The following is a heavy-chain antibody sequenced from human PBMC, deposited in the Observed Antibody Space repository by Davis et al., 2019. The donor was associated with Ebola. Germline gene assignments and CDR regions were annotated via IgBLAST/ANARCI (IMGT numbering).Heavy chain of an antibody. CDR1: GFTFSSYS. V-gene: IGHV3-21*01. J-gene: IGHJ4*02. Sequence: PGGSLRLSCAASGFTFSSYSMNWVRQAPGKGLEWVSSISSSSSYIYYADSVKGRFTISRDNAKNSLYLQMNSLRDEDTAVYYCARAPSGYSSSFDYWGQGTLVTVSS. CDR3: ARAPSGYSSSFDY. D-gene: IGHD6-13*01. CDR2: ISSSSSYI.